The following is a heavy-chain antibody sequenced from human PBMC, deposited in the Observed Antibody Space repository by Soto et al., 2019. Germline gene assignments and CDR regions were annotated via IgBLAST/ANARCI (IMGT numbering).Heavy chain of an antibody. CDR1: GFTFSSYW. J-gene: IGHJ6*02. D-gene: IGHD3-22*01. CDR3: ARDRGRPDLRDTHYYDSSDLDYGMDV. Sequence: EVRLVESGGGLVQPGGSLTLSCAASGFTFSSYWMTWVRQAPGKGLEWVANINQDGSEKYYMDSMKGRFTISRDNAKNPLPRQLNSLRAEDTAVYYCARDRGRPDLRDTHYYDSSDLDYGMDVWGQGTTVTVSS. V-gene: IGHV3-7*01. CDR2: INQDGSEK.